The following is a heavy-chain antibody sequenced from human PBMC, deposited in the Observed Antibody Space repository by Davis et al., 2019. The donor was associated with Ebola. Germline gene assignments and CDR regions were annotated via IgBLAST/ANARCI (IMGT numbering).Heavy chain of an antibody. Sequence: ASVKVSCKASGYTFTSYYMHWVRQAPGQGLEWMGIINPSGGSTSYAQKFQGRVTMTRDTSTSTVYMELSSLRFEDTAVYYCARAVVVPYYGMDVWGQGTTVTVSS. J-gene: IGHJ6*02. V-gene: IGHV1-46*01. D-gene: IGHD2-2*01. CDR3: ARAVVVPYYGMDV. CDR2: INPSGGST. CDR1: GYTFTSYY.